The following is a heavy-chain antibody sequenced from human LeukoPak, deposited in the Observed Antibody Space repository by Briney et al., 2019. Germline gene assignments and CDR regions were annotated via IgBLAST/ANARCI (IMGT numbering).Heavy chain of an antibody. Sequence: PGGSLRHSCKGSGYRFTKYWLSWVRQTPGKGREWMGRIAPSDSYTNYSPSFQGHVTISTDKSISTAYLQWSSLKASDTAMYYCARDDSSGYDYWGQGTLVTVSS. D-gene: IGHD3-22*01. CDR3: ARDDSSGYDY. CDR2: IAPSDSYT. V-gene: IGHV5-10-1*01. J-gene: IGHJ4*02. CDR1: GYRFTKYW.